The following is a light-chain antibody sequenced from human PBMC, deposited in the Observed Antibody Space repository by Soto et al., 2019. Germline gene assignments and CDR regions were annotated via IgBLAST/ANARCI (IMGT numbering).Light chain of an antibody. V-gene: IGKV3-20*01. Sequence: IGLTQSTGTLSLSPGERATLSCRASQCIXSSYLAWYQQKPGQAPGLLXYGASSRATGIPDRFSGSGSGTDFTLTISRLEPEDFAVYYCQKHNRATLLFGPGTRLEIK. J-gene: IGKJ5*01. CDR2: GAS. CDR1: QCIXSSY. CDR3: QKHNRATLL.